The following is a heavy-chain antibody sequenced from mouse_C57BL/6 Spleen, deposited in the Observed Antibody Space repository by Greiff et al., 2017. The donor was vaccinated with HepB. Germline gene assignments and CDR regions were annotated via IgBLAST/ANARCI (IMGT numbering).Heavy chain of an antibody. Sequence: VQLQQSGAELVRPGASVKLSCKASGYTFTDYYINWVKQRPGQGLEWIARIYPGSGNTYYNEKFKGKATLTAEKSSSTAYMQLSSLTSEDSAVYVCARGYDVDYWGQGTTLTVSS. D-gene: IGHD2-3*01. CDR3: ARGYDVDY. CDR2: IYPGSGNT. V-gene: IGHV1-76*01. J-gene: IGHJ2*01. CDR1: GYTFTDYY.